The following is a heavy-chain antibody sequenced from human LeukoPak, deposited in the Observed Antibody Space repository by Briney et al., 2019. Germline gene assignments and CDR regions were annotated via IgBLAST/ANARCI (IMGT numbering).Heavy chain of an antibody. V-gene: IGHV4-30-2*01. CDR1: DGSISSGGYS. D-gene: IGHD6-19*01. CDR3: ARGLVAGTYYYYYGMDV. J-gene: IGHJ6*02. Sequence: SETLSLTCTVSDGSISSGGYSWSWIRQPPGKGLEWIGYIYHSGSTYYNPSLKSRVTISVDRSKNQFSLKLSSVTAADTAVYYCARGLVAGTYYYYYGMDVWGQGTTVTVSS. CDR2: IYHSGST.